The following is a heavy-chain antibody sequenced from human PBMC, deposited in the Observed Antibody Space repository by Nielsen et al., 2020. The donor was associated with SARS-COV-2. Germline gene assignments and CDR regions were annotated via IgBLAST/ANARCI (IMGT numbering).Heavy chain of an antibody. CDR2: IKQDGSEK. CDR1: GFTFSSYW. V-gene: IGHV3-7*03. Sequence: GGSLRLSCAASGFTFSSYWMSWVRQGPGKGLEWVANIKQDGSEKYYVDSVKGRFTISRDNAKNSLNLQMNSLRAEDTAVYYCARMSGSAWYFDFWGHGTLVTVSS. D-gene: IGHD5-12*01. J-gene: IGHJ4*01. CDR3: ARMSGSAWYFDF.